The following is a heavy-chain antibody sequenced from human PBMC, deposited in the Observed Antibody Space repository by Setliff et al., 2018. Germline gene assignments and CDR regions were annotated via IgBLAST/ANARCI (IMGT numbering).Heavy chain of an antibody. CDR3: ARDNRARHYMDV. Sequence: KTSETLSLTCAVSGYSISSGFSWVWIRQSPGKGLEWIGRILFSGDTYYNPSLNSRVTISADTSKNQFSLDLSSVTAADTAVYYCARDNRARHYMDVWGKGTTVTVS. D-gene: IGHD3-10*01. CDR2: ILFSGDT. CDR1: GYSISSGFS. V-gene: IGHV4-38-2*02. J-gene: IGHJ6*03.